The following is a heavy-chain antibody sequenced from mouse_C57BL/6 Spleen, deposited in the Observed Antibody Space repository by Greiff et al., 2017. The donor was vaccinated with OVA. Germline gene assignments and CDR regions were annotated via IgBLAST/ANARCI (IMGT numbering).Heavy chain of an antibody. Sequence: EVMLVESGGGLVQPKGSLKLSCAASGFSFNTYAMNWVRQAPGKGLEWVARIRSKSNNYATYYADSVKDRFTISRDDSESMLYLQMNNLKTEDTAMYYCVREWGAYSLDYWGQGTTLTVSS. CDR3: VREWGAYSLDY. CDR1: GFSFNTYA. CDR2: IRSKSNNYAT. D-gene: IGHD2-10*01. V-gene: IGHV10-1*01. J-gene: IGHJ2*01.